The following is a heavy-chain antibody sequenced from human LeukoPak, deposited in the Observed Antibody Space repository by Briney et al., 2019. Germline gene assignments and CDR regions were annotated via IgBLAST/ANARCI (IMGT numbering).Heavy chain of an antibody. J-gene: IGHJ4*02. CDR3: AKVAKYYYGSETYYFFEH. V-gene: IGHV3-30*14. D-gene: IGHD3-10*01. CDR1: GFTFSSYA. Sequence: GGSLRLSCAASGFTFSSYAMHWVRQAPGKGLEWVAVISYDGSNKYYADSVKGRFTISRDNSKNTLYFQMNSLRVEDTAVYCCAKVAKYYYGSETYYFFEHWGQGTPVTASS. CDR2: ISYDGSNK.